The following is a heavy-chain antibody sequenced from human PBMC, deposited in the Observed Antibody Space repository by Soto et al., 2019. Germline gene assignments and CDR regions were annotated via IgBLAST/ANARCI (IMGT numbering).Heavy chain of an antibody. Sequence: GASVKVSCKASGGTFSSYAISWVRQAPGQGLEWMGGIIPIFGAANYAQKFQGRVTITADESTSTAYMELSSLRSEDTAVYYCARDWGSGSYPYYYYGMDVWGQGTTVTV. CDR2: IIPIFGAA. D-gene: IGHD3-10*01. J-gene: IGHJ6*02. V-gene: IGHV1-69*13. CDR3: ARDWGSGSYPYYYYGMDV. CDR1: GGTFSSYA.